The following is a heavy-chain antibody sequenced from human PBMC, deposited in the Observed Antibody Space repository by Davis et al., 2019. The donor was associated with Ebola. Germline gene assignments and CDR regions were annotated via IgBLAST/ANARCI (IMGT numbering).Heavy chain of an antibody. CDR2: ISATGGAT. V-gene: IGHV3-23*01. J-gene: IGHJ4*02. D-gene: IGHD3-10*01. CDR1: GFTFTRNG. Sequence: PGGSLRLSCAASGFTFTRNGMSWVRQAPGKELEWVSGISATGGATYYADSVKGRFTIARDNLKNTLFLQMDSLRADDTAVYYCAKVRAFGEWSVDYWGQGTLVSVSS. CDR3: AKVRAFGEWSVDY.